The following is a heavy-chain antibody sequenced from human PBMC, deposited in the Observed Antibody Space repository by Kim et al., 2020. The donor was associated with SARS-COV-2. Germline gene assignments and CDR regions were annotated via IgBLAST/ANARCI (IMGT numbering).Heavy chain of an antibody. Sequence: ASVKVSCKASGYTFTSYGISWVRQAPGQGLEWMGWISAYNGNTNYAQKLQGRVTMTTDTSTSTAYMELRSLRSDDTAVYYCARDDITYWPHLWFGELLSRKPYYYYYYGMDVWGQGTTVTVSS. CDR3: ARDDITYWPHLWFGELLSRKPYYYYYYGMDV. CDR1: GYTFTSYG. J-gene: IGHJ6*02. D-gene: IGHD3-10*01. CDR2: ISAYNGNT. V-gene: IGHV1-18*01.